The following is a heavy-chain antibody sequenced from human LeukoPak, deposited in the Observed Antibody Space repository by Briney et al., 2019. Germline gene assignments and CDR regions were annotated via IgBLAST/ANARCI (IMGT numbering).Heavy chain of an antibody. J-gene: IGHJ2*01. D-gene: IGHD3-3*01. Sequence: ASVTVSCKASGYTFTSYDINWVRQATGQGLEWMGWMNPNSGNTGYAQKFQGRVTMTRNTSISTAYMELSSLRSDDTAVYYCAKSYYDFWSGYNDWYFDLWGRGTLVTVSS. CDR1: GYTFTSYD. V-gene: IGHV1-8*01. CDR2: MNPNSGNT. CDR3: AKSYYDFWSGYNDWYFDL.